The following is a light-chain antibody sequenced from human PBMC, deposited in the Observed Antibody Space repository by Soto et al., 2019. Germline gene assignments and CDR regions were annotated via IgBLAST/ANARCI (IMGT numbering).Light chain of an antibody. V-gene: IGLV2-8*01. CDR2: EVN. CDR1: SSDVGGYNY. CDR3: SSYAGSSNV. J-gene: IGLJ1*01. Sequence: QSVLTQPPSASGSPGQSVAISCTGTSSDVGGYNYVSWYQQHPGKAPKLMIYEVNKPPSGVPDRFSGSKSGNTASLTVSGLPAEDEADYYCSSYAGSSNVFGTGTKLTVL.